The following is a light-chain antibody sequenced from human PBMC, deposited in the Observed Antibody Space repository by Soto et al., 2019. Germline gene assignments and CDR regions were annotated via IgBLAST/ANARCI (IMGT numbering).Light chain of an antibody. Sequence: EIVLTQSPGTLSLSPGERATLSCRASQSVSSSYLAWYQQKPGQAPRLLIYGASSRATGIPDRFSGSGSGTDFTITISRLEPEDFAVYYCQQYGSSPPYLITFGQGTRLEIK. CDR3: QQYGSSPPYLIT. J-gene: IGKJ5*01. CDR1: QSVSSSY. V-gene: IGKV3-20*01. CDR2: GAS.